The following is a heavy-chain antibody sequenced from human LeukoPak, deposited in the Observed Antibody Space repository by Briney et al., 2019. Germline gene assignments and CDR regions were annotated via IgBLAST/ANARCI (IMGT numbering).Heavy chain of an antibody. CDR3: AKPRLRYFDWLSSLDY. CDR1: GFTFSSYG. Sequence: GGSLRLSCAASGFTFSSYGMHWVRQAPGKGLEWVAFMRYDGSNKYYADSVKGRFTISRDNSKNTLYLQMNSLRAEDTAVYYCAKPRLRYFDWLSSLDYWGQGTLVTVSS. J-gene: IGHJ4*02. D-gene: IGHD3-9*01. CDR2: MRYDGSNK. V-gene: IGHV3-30*02.